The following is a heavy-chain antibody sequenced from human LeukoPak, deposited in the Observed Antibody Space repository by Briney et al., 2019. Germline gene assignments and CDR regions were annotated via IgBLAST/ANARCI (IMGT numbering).Heavy chain of an antibody. V-gene: IGHV5-51*01. D-gene: IGHD6-19*01. CDR2: IYPGDSDT. J-gene: IGHJ4*02. CDR1: GYSFTSYW. Sequence: GESLKISCKGSGYSFTSYWIGWVRQMPGKGLEWMGIIYPGDSDTRYSPSFQGQVTISADKSISTAYLQWTSLKASDTAMYYCARHLGSGWSPYYFAYWGQGTLVTVSS. CDR3: ARHLGSGWSPYYFAY.